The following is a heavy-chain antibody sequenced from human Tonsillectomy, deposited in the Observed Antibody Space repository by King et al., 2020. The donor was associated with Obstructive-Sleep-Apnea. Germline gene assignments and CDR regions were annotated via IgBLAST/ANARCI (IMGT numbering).Heavy chain of an antibody. J-gene: IGHJ2*01. D-gene: IGHD1-14*01. V-gene: IGHV4-59*01. Sequence: QLQESGPGLVKASETLSLTCTVSGGSISSSYWSWIRQPPGKGLEWIGCIYYSGRTNYNPSLKSRVTVSLDTSKNQFSLQLTSVTAADTAIYYFARGVDCSRGSGTYWYFHRWGRGTLVTVSP. CDR3: ARGVDCSRGSGTYWYFHR. CDR1: GGSISSSY. CDR2: IYYSGRT.